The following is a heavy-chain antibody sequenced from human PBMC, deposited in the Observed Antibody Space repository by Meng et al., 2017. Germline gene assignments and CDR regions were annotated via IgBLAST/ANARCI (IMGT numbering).Heavy chain of an antibody. D-gene: IGHD3-22*01. V-gene: IGHV4-31*01. CDR2: IYYSGST. J-gene: IGHJ2*01. Sequence: QLQGSGPGLVKPSQTLSLTCTVSGGSISSGGYYWSWIRQHPGKGLEWIGYIYYSGSTYYNPSLKSLVTISVDTSKNQFSLKLSSVTAADTAVYYCARVHYYDSSGYNNWYFDLWGRGTLVTVSS. CDR3: ARVHYYDSSGYNNWYFDL. CDR1: GGSISSGGYY.